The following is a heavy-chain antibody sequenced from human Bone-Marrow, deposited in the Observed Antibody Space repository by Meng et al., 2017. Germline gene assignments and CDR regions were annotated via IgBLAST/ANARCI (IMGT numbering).Heavy chain of an antibody. D-gene: IGHD3-22*01. CDR1: GGSISSSSYY. J-gene: IGHJ6*01. Sequence: SETLSLTCTVSGGSISSSSYYWGWIRQPPGKGLEWIGSIYYSGSTYYNPSLKSRVTISVDTSKNQFSLTLSSVTAADTAVYYCAIEGNYDSSGYNRAYYYYGMDV. V-gene: IGHV4-39*07. CDR2: IYYSGST. CDR3: AIEGNYDSSGYNRAYYYYGMDV.